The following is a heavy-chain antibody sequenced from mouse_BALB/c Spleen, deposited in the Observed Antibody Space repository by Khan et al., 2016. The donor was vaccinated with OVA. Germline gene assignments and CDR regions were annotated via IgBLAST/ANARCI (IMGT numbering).Heavy chain of an antibody. Sequence: VQLQESGAELARPGASVKLSCKASGYTFTDYYINWVKLRTGQGLEWIGEISPGSGDTYYNEKFKGKATLTADTSSSTAYMQLSSLTSEASAVYYGARGNCWGYSFAYWGQGTLVTVSA. CDR1: GYTFTDYY. CDR3: ARGNCWGYSFAY. J-gene: IGHJ3*01. V-gene: IGHV1-77*01. CDR2: ISPGSGDT. D-gene: IGHD2-2*01.